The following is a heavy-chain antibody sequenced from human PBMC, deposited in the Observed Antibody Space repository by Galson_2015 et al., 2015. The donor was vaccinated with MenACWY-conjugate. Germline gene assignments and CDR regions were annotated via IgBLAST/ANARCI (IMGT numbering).Heavy chain of an antibody. Sequence: SLRLSCAASGFSFSGSWMSWVRQAPGKGLEWVANIKQDASEKYYVDSVKGRFAISRDNAKTSLYLQMNSLGAEDTAVYYCARGPRYGMDVWGQGTTVTVSS. J-gene: IGHJ6*02. V-gene: IGHV3-7*03. CDR1: GFSFSGSW. CDR2: IKQDASEK. D-gene: IGHD1-14*01. CDR3: ARGPRYGMDV.